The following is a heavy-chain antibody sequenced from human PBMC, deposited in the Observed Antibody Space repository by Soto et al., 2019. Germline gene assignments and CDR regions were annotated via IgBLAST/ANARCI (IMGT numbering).Heavy chain of an antibody. V-gene: IGHV3-30*18. CDR1: GFTFSSYG. D-gene: IGHD3-9*01. CDR2: ISYDGSNK. J-gene: IGHJ4*02. CDR3: AKVLANYDILTGYQYPFDY. Sequence: GGSLRLSCAASGFTFSSYGMHWVRQAPGKGLEWVAVISYDGSNKYYADSVKGRFTISRDNSKNTLYLQMNSLRAEDTAVYYCAKVLANYDILTGYQYPFDYWGQGTLVTVSS.